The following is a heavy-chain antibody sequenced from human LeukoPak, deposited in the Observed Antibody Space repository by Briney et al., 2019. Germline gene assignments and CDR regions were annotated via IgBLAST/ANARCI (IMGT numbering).Heavy chain of an antibody. D-gene: IGHD3-3*01. J-gene: IGHJ4*02. CDR3: ARDLWAYDFWSGYSD. Sequence: SETLSLTCTVSGGSISSYYWSWIRQPPGKGLEWIGYIYYSGSTNYNPSLKSRVTISVDTSKNQFSLKLSSVTAADTAVYYCARDLWAYDFWSGYSDWGQGTLVTVSS. CDR2: IYYSGST. V-gene: IGHV4-59*12. CDR1: GGSISSYY.